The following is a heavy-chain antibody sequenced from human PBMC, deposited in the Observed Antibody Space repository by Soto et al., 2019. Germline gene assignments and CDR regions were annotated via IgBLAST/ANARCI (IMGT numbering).Heavy chain of an antibody. CDR2: IYYSGST. Sequence: SETLSLTCTVSGGSISSYYWSWIRQPPGKGLEWIGYIYYSGSTNYNPSLKSRVTISVDTSKNQFSLKLSSVTAADTAVYYCASDCNSQYRWFDHWGQGTLVTVSS. V-gene: IGHV4-59*08. J-gene: IGHJ5*02. CDR1: GGSISSYY. D-gene: IGHD2-21*02. CDR3: ASDCNSQYRWFDH.